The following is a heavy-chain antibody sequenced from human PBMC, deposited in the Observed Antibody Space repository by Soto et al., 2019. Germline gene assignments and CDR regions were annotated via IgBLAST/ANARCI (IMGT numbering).Heavy chain of an antibody. D-gene: IGHD2-2*01. CDR1: GGSISSGDYY. J-gene: IGHJ4*02. V-gene: IGHV4-30-4*01. CDR3: ARTDIVLVPAAMEPAYFDY. Sequence: QVQLQESGPGLVKPSQTLSLTCTVSGGSISSGDYYWSWIRQPPGKGLEWIGYIYYSGSTYYNPSLKRRVTISVDTSKNQFSLKLSSVTAADTAVYYCARTDIVLVPAAMEPAYFDYWGQGTLVTVSS. CDR2: IYYSGST.